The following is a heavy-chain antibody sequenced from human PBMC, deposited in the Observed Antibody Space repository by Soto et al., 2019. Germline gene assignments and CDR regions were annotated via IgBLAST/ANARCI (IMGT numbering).Heavy chain of an antibody. CDR2: ISGGGSNT. CDR1: EFSVEDFS. V-gene: IGHV3-23*01. Sequence: EVHLMESGGGLVKPGGSLRLSCAASEFSVEDFSMNWVRQVPGRGLEWVSGISGGGSNTFYADSVKGRFTISRDNSKNTLLLQMNSLGAEDTAVYYCAKDSNKYSSSLRGRYFDYWGQGIGVTVSS. J-gene: IGHJ4*02. D-gene: IGHD4-4*01. CDR3: AKDSNKYSSSLRGRYFDY.